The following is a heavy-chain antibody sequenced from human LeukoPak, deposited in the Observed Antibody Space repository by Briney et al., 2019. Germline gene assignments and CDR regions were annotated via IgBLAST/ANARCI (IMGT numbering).Heavy chain of an antibody. CDR3: AKDPYTAMAPYYFDY. CDR2: ISGSGGST. Sequence: GGSLRLSCAASGFTFSSYAMSWVRQAPGKGLEWVTAISGSGGSTYYADSVKGRFTISRDNSKNTLYLQMNSLRAEDTAVYYCAKDPYTAMAPYYFDYWGQGTLVTVSS. CDR1: GFTFSSYA. D-gene: IGHD5-18*01. V-gene: IGHV3-23*01. J-gene: IGHJ4*02.